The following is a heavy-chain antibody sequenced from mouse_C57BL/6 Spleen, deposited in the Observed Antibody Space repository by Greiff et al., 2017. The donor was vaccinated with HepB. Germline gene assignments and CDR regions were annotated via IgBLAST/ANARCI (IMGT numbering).Heavy chain of an antibody. CDR3: ARGYCGSSYGGDY. D-gene: IGHD1-1*01. J-gene: IGHJ2*01. Sequence: EVLLVESGGGLVKPGGSLKLSCAASGFTFSDYGMHWVRQAPEKGLEWVAYISSGSSTIYYADTVKGRFTISRDNAKNTLFLQMTSLRSEDTAMYYCARGYCGSSYGGDYWGQGTTLTVSS. V-gene: IGHV5-17*01. CDR1: GFTFSDYG. CDR2: ISSGSSTI.